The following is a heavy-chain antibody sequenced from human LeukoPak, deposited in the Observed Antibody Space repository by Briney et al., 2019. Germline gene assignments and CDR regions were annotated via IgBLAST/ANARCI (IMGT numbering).Heavy chain of an antibody. Sequence: GESLKISCKGSGDTFASYWIGWVRQMPGKGLEWMGITYPGDSETRYSPSFQGQVTISVDKSISTAYLQWSSLKASDTAMYYCTRILSGTTSVSDYWGQGTLVTVSS. CDR1: GDTFASYW. CDR2: TYPGDSET. V-gene: IGHV5-51*01. D-gene: IGHD1-7*01. CDR3: TRILSGTTSVSDY. J-gene: IGHJ4*02.